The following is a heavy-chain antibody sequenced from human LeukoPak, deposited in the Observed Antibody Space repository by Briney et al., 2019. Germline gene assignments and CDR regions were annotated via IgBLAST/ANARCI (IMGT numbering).Heavy chain of an antibody. CDR1: GGSFSGYY. V-gene: IGHV4-34*01. J-gene: IGHJ6*03. CDR2: INHSGST. CDR3: ARGRITIFGVGHNYYYYYMDV. D-gene: IGHD3-3*01. Sequence: SETLSLTCAVYGGSFSGYYWSWIRQPPGKGLEWIGEINHSGSTNYNPSLKSRVTISVDTSKNQFSLKLSSVTAADTAVYYCARGRITIFGVGHNYYYYYMDVWGKGTTVTVSS.